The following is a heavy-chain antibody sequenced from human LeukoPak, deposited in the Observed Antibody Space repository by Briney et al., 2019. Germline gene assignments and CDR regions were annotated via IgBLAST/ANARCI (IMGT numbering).Heavy chain of an antibody. Sequence: GGSLRLSCAASGFTLSSYSMNWVRQAPGKGLEWVSSISSSSSYIYYADSVKGRFTISRDNAKNSLYLQMNSLRAEDTAVYYCARDLGVTTSDYWGQGTLITVSS. CDR1: GFTLSSYS. J-gene: IGHJ4*02. CDR2: ISSSSSYI. V-gene: IGHV3-21*01. CDR3: ARDLGVTTSDY. D-gene: IGHD3-3*01.